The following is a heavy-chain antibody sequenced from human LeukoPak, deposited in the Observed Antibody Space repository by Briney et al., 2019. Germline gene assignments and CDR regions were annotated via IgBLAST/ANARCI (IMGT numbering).Heavy chain of an antibody. D-gene: IGHD6-6*01. CDR2: ISSSSSTI. CDR1: GFTFSSYS. J-gene: IGHJ5*02. V-gene: IGHV3-48*04. Sequence: GGSLRLSCAASGFTFSSYSMNWVRQAPGKGLEWVSYISSSSSTIYYADSVKGRFTISRDNAKNSLYLQMNSLRAKDTAVYYCARGTPAYSSSSGWFDPWGQGTLVTVSS. CDR3: ARGTPAYSSSSGWFDP.